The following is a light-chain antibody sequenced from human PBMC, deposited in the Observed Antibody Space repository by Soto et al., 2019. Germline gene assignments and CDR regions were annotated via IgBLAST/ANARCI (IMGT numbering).Light chain of an antibody. CDR1: QGIRNW. CDR3: QQTDSFTLS. Sequence: DIQMTQFPSSVPASVGDRVTITCRASQGIRNWLAWYQQTPGKAPELLIFAASSMQSGVPSRFSGRGSGTEFTLTIDSLQPEDFATYYCQQTDSFTLSFGGGTKVDIK. CDR2: AAS. J-gene: IGKJ4*01. V-gene: IGKV1D-12*01.